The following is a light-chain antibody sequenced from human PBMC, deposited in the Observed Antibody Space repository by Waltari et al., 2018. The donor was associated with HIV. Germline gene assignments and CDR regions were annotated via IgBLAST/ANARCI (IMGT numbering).Light chain of an antibody. CDR2: RNN. CDR3: ATWTDSLRGMV. Sequence: QSVLTQSPSAYGTPGQGVTIPCSGSSSHIGRNYVYWYQQLPGTATTLPLSRNNHRPSGVPDRFSGSKSGTSASLAISGLRSEDEAHYDCATWTDSLRGMVFGGGTKLRVL. CDR1: SSHIGRNY. J-gene: IGLJ2*01. V-gene: IGLV1-47*01.